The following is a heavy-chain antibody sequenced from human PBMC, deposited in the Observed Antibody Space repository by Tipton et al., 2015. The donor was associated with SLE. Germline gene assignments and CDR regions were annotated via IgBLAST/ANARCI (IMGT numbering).Heavy chain of an antibody. CDR2: ISWNGGNI. CDR3: ARRYDYIWGSGAFDI. J-gene: IGHJ3*02. CDR1: GFIFDDYA. V-gene: IGHV3-9*01. D-gene: IGHD3-16*01. Sequence: SLRLSCAASGFIFDDYAMHWVRQAPGKGLEWVSGISWNGGNIAYTNSLRGRFTISRDNAKNSLYLQMNSLRAEDTALYYCARRYDYIWGSGAFDIWGQGTMVTVSS.